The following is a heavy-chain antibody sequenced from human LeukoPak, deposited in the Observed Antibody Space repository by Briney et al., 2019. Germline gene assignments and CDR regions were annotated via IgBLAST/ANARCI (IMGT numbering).Heavy chain of an antibody. J-gene: IGHJ4*02. V-gene: IGHV3-64*01. Sequence: GGSLRLSCAASGFTLSSYGVHWVRQAQGRGLEYVSGISSNGVFTYYANSVKGRFTISRDNSKNTLYLQMGSLRDEDMAVYYCARDLDGDLMIWGQGTLVIVSS. CDR2: ISSNGVFT. CDR3: ARDLDGDLMI. D-gene: IGHD4-17*01. CDR1: GFTLSSYG.